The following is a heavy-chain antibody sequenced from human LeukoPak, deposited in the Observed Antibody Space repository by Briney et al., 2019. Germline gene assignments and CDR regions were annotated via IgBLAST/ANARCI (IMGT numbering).Heavy chain of an antibody. CDR2: ISSSSSYI. CDR3: ARDTGGPNWFDP. J-gene: IGHJ5*02. V-gene: IGHV3-21*01. Sequence: GGSLRLSCAASGFTFSSYSMNWVRQAPGKGLEWASSISSSSSYIYYADSVKGRFTISRDNAKNSLYLQMNSLRAEDTAVYYCARDTGGPNWFDPWGQGTLVTVSS. CDR1: GFTFSSYS. D-gene: IGHD2-8*02.